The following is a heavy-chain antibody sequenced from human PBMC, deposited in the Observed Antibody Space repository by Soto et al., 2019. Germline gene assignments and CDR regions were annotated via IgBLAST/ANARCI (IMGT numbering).Heavy chain of an antibody. CDR3: ARDQWQTGGSSGFDP. Sequence: QVQMQESGPGLVKPSETLSLTCTVSGAPIDRGDYFWSWIRQPPGQGLEWLGNIFHSGSTYYNPSLASRLTIFVDTAKNQISLSLASVTADDTAVYYGARDQWQTGGSSGFDPWGQGTLVTVSS. CDR2: IFHSGST. V-gene: IGHV4-30-4*01. J-gene: IGHJ5*02. D-gene: IGHD6-19*01. CDR1: GAPIDRGDYF.